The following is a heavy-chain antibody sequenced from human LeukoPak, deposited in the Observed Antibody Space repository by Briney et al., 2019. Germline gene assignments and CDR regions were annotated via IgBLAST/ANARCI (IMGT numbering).Heavy chain of an antibody. Sequence: KSSETLSLTCAVYGGSFSGYYWSWIRQPPGKGLEWIGEINHSGSTNYNPSLKSRVTISVDTSKNQFSLKLSSVTAADTAVYYCARGGSSSWYRKGGFDYWGQGTLVTVSS. CDR1: GGSFSGYY. CDR3: ARGGSSSWYRKGGFDY. J-gene: IGHJ4*02. D-gene: IGHD6-13*01. V-gene: IGHV4-34*01. CDR2: INHSGST.